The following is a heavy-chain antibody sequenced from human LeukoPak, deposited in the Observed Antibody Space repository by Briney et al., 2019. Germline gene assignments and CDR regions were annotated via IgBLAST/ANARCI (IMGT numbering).Heavy chain of an antibody. CDR1: GFTFSSYW. D-gene: IGHD1-26*01. V-gene: IGHV3-7*01. CDR2: IKQDGSEK. J-gene: IGHJ4*02. CDR3: ARVTWSGSYHFDY. Sequence: GGSLRLSCAASGFTFSSYWMSWVRQAPGKGLEWVANIKQDGSEKYYVDSVKGRFTISRDNAKNSLYLQMNSLRAEDTAVYYCARVTWSGSYHFDYWGQGTLVTVSS.